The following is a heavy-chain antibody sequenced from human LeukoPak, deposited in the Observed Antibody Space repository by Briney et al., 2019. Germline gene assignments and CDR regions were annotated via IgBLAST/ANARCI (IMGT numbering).Heavy chain of an antibody. CDR2: IIPILGIA. Sequence: ASVKVSCKASGGTFSSYAISWVRQAPGQGLEWIGRIIPILGIANYAQKFQGRVTITADKSTSTAYMELSSLRSEDTAVYYCARDFDYGSGSYAFDIWGQRTMVTVSS. CDR3: ARDFDYGSGSYAFDI. D-gene: IGHD3-10*01. CDR1: GGTFSSYA. J-gene: IGHJ3*02. V-gene: IGHV1-69*04.